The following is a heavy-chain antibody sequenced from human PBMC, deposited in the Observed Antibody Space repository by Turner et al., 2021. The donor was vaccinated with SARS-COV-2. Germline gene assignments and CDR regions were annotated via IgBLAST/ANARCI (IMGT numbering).Heavy chain of an antibody. J-gene: IGHJ1*01. Sequence: EVQLMESGGGRVKSGGSLRLSCEASGSTFSSYAMVWVRHAPGKGLEWVSSISSSSTYIYYADSVKGQFTISRDNAKISLYLHMNSLIAEDTAVYYCARVGYCSTTSCYTYTSEYFQHWGQGTLVSVSS. CDR1: GSTFSSYA. CDR3: ARVGYCSTTSCYTYTSEYFQH. V-gene: IGHV3-21*02. CDR2: ISSSSTYI. D-gene: IGHD2-2*02.